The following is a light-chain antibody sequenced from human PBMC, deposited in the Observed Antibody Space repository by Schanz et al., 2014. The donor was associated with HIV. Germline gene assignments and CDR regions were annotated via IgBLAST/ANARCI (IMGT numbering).Light chain of an antibody. V-gene: IGLV2-11*01. CDR3: CSYAGDYWV. CDR1: SSDIGDYNF. CDR2: EVN. J-gene: IGLJ3*02. Sequence: QSVLTQPASVSGSPGQSITISCTGTSSDIGDYNFVSWYQHHPAEPPKLIIYEVNKRPSGVPNRFSGSKSGNTASLTISGLQAEDEADYYCCSYAGDYWVFGGGTKLTVL.